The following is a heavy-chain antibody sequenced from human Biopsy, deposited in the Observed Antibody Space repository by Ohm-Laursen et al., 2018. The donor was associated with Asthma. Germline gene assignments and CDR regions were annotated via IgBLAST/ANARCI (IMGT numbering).Heavy chain of an antibody. J-gene: IGHJ6*02. V-gene: IGHV1-18*01. CDR2: ISVYNGNT. D-gene: IGHD3-10*01. CDR1: GYTLNSAG. Sequence: VASVKVSCKTSGYTLNSAGITWVRQAPGQGLEWMGWISVYNGNTKVAQKLQDRVTMITDTSTSTAYMELRSLRSDDTAVYFCARAVDYSDYYGIDVWGQGTTVTVS. CDR3: ARAVDYSDYYGIDV.